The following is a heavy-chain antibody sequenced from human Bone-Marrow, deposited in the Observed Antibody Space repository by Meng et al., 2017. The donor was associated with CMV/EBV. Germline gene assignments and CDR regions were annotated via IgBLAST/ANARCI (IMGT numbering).Heavy chain of an antibody. V-gene: IGHV1-24*01. CDR1: GYTLTELS. CDR3: ARDLDRTFESAFDF. CDR2: FDPEDGET. D-gene: IGHD2/OR15-2a*01. Sequence: ASVKVSCKVSGYTLTELSRHWVRQAPGKGLEWMGGFDPEDGETIYAQKFQGRVTMTEDTSTDTAYMELSSLRSEDTAVYYCARDLDRTFESAFDFWGQGTMVTVSS. J-gene: IGHJ3*01.